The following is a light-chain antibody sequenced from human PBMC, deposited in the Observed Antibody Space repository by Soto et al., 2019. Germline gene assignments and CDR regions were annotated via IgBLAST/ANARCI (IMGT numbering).Light chain of an antibody. V-gene: IGLV2-14*01. CDR1: SSDGGGYNY. CDR2: DVS. Sequence: QSVLTQPASVSGSPGQSIAISCTGTSSDGGGYNYVSWYQQHPGKAPKVMIYDVSNRPSGVSNRFSGSKSGNTAFLIIFGLQAVDESDYYCNSYPTYYPRVFGSGTNVTGL. J-gene: IGLJ1*01. CDR3: NSYPTYYPRV.